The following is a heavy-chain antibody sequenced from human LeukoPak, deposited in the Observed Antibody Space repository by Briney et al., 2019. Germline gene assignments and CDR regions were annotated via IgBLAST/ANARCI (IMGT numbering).Heavy chain of an antibody. J-gene: IGHJ6*02. CDR2: ISGSGGGT. D-gene: IGHD3-9*01. Sequence: GGSLRLSCAASGFTFSSYAMSWVRQAPGKGLEWVSVISGSGGGTYYADSVKGRFTISRDNSKNTLYLQVNSLRAEDTAVYYCARSVGVTIYYYYAMDVWGQGTTVTVSS. V-gene: IGHV3-23*01. CDR3: ARSVGVTIYYYYAMDV. CDR1: GFTFSSYA.